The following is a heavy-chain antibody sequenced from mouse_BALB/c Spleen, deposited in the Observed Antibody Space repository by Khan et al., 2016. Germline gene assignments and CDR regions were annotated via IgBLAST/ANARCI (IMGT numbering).Heavy chain of an antibody. CDR2: ITHSGET. J-gene: IGHJ1*01. V-gene: IGHV12-3*02. CDR1: GFPITSGYY. CDR3: AGDRWGYWYFDV. Sequence: VQLQESGPGLVKPSQSLFLACSITGFPITSGYYWIWIRQSPGKPLEWMGYITHSGETFYNPSLQSPISITRETSKNQFFLQLNSVTTEDTVMYYCAGDRWGYWYFDVWGAGTTVTVSS.